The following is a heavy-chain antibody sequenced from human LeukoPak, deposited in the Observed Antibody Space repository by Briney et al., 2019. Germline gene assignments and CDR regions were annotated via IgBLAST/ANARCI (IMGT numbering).Heavy chain of an antibody. CDR1: GGSISSGSYY. V-gene: IGHV4-61*01. Sequence: PSETLSLTCTVSGGSISSGSYYWSWIRQPPGKGLEWIGYIYYSGSTNYNPSLKSRVTISVDTSKNQFSLKLSSVTAADTAVYYCARDRSADDYDKRWFYYYMDVWGKGTTVTISS. D-gene: IGHD5-12*01. CDR3: ARDRSADDYDKRWFYYYMDV. J-gene: IGHJ6*03. CDR2: IYYSGST.